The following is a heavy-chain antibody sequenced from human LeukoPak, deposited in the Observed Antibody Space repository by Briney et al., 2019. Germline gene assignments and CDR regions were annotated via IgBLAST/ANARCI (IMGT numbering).Heavy chain of an antibody. V-gene: IGHV3-48*03. CDR3: ARATYYYDSSGYLVDY. J-gene: IGHJ4*02. Sequence: GGSLGLSCAASGFTFSSYEMNWVRQAPGKGLEWVSYISSSGRTIYYADSVKGRFTISRDNAKNSLYLQMNSLRAEDTAVYYCARATYYYDSSGYLVDYWGQGTLVTVSS. CDR2: ISSSGRTI. D-gene: IGHD3-22*01. CDR1: GFTFSSYE.